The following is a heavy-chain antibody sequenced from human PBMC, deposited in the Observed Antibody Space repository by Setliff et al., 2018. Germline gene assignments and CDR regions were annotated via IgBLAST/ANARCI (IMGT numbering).Heavy chain of an antibody. CDR3: SSYLVS. CDR1: GFTFSNAW. D-gene: IGHD2-21*01. J-gene: IGHJ4*02. Sequence: GGSLRLSCAASGFTFSNAWMSWVRQAPGKGLEWVANIKEDGSQRNYVDAVRGRFTVSRDNARNLLYLQMNSLRVDDTAVYYCSSYLVSWGQGALVTVSS. V-gene: IGHV3-7*01. CDR2: IKEDGSQR.